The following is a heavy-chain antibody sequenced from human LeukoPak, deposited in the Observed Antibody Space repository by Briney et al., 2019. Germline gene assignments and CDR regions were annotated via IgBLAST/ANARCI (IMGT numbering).Heavy chain of an antibody. CDR3: ATPRYYYDSSGYYA. J-gene: IGHJ5*02. V-gene: IGHV1-24*01. D-gene: IGHD3-22*01. CDR2: FDPEDGET. Sequence: ASVKLSCTVSGYTLTELSMHWVRQAPGKGLEWMGGFDPEDGETIYAQKFQGRVTMTEDTSTDTAYMELSSLRSEDTAVYYCATPRYYYDSSGYYAWGQGTLVTVSS. CDR1: GYTLTELS.